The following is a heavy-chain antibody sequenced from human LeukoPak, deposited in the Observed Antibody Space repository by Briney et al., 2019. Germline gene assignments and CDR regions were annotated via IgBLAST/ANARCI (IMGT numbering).Heavy chain of an antibody. CDR1: GFTFSSYW. CDR2: IKQDGSEK. CDR3: AGEYYDILTGYYKRGSDWFDP. J-gene: IGHJ5*02. Sequence: GGSLRLSCAASGFTFSSYWMSWVRQAPGKGLEWVANIKQDGSEKYYVDSVKGRFTISRDNAKNSLYLQMNSLRAEDTAVYYCAGEYYDILTGYYKRGSDWFDPWGQGTLVTVSS. V-gene: IGHV3-7*01. D-gene: IGHD3-9*01.